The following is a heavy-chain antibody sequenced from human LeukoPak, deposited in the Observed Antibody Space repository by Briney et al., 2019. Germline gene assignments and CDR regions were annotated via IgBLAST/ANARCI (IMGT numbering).Heavy chain of an antibody. CDR3: ARGVVLGQDDAFDI. Sequence: SETLSLTCTVSGGSISNYYWSWIRKPPGKGLEWIGYIFYRGSIDYSPSLQSRVTISVDTSTNHLSLRLTSVTAADTAVYFCARGVVLGQDDAFDIWGRGTMVTVSS. D-gene: IGHD3/OR15-3a*01. V-gene: IGHV4-59*12. J-gene: IGHJ3*02. CDR1: GGSISNYY. CDR2: IFYRGSI.